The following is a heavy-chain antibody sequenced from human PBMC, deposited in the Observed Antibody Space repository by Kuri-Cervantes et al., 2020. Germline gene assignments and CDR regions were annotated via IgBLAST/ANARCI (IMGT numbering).Heavy chain of an antibody. CDR1: GGSISSYY. CDR2: IYYSGST. CDR3: ARVAPAGGDGDDDAFDI. D-gene: IGHD2-21*02. V-gene: IGHV4-59*01. J-gene: IGHJ3*02. Sequence: GSLRLSCTVSGGSISSYYWSWIRQPPGKGLEWIGYIYYSGSTNYNPSLKSRVIISVDTSKNQFSLKLFSATAEDTAVYYCARVAPAGGDGDDDAFDIWGQGTMVTVSS.